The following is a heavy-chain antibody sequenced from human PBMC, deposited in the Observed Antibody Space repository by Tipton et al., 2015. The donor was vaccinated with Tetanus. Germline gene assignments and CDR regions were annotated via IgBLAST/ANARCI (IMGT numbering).Heavy chain of an antibody. V-gene: IGHV4-4*07. J-gene: IGHJ4*02. CDR1: RGPISSYY. CDR2: ISNGNT. D-gene: IGHD5-24*01. CDR3: ARGITDGYNRRLDY. Sequence: TLSLTCTVSRGPISSYYWSWIRQPAGKGLEWIGHISNGNTDYSSSLKSRVTLSVDTSKNQFSLQLRAVTAADTAVYYCARGITDGYNRRLDYWGQGTRVAVS.